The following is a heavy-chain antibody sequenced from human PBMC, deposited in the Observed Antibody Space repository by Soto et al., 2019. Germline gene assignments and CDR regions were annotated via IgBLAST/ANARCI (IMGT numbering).Heavy chain of an antibody. CDR3: PKDSCGGDCYQDNDFDI. D-gene: IGHD2-21*02. Sequence: PGGSLRLSCAASGFTFSRYAMSWVRQAPGKGLEWVSAISGSVGSTYYADSVKGRFAISRGNSKNTLYLQMNSLRAEDTAVYYCPKDSCGGDCYQDNDFDICGQVTMVAVAS. J-gene: IGHJ3*02. CDR1: GFTFSRYA. CDR2: ISGSVGST. V-gene: IGHV3-23*01.